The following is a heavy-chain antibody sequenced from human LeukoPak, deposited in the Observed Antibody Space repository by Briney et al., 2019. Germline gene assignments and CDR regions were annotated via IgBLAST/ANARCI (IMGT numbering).Heavy chain of an antibody. CDR1: GFTVNSNY. V-gene: IGHV3-66*01. D-gene: IGHD5-12*01. Sequence: GGSLRLSCAASGFTVNSNYMSWVRQAPGKGLEWVSVIYSGGSTYYADSVKGRFTISRDNSKNTLYLQMNSLRAEDTAVYYCAREYSGYDSVSGYFNYWGQGTLVTVSS. J-gene: IGHJ4*02. CDR2: IYSGGST. CDR3: AREYSGYDSVSGYFNY.